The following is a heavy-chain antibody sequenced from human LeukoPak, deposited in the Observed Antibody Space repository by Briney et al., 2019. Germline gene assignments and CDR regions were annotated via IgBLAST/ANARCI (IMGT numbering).Heavy chain of an antibody. CDR3: RVGCGGDCFNFDY. Sequence: PSETLSLTCTVPGGSISSSSYSCGWIRQPPGKGLGWSGSIYYSGSTYYNPSLKSRVTISVDTSKNQFSLKLSSVTAADTAVYYCRVGCGGDCFNFDYWGQGTLVTVSS. D-gene: IGHD2-21*02. CDR1: GGSISSSSYS. CDR2: IYYSGST. J-gene: IGHJ4*02. V-gene: IGHV4-39*01.